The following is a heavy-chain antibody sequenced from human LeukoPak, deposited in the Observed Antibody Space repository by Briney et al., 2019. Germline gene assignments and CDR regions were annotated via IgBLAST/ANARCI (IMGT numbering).Heavy chain of an antibody. CDR3: VKNEGTSSLYYFDS. CDR1: GLIFSNYG. CDR2: ISGNGVAT. V-gene: IGHV3-23*01. J-gene: IGHJ4*02. D-gene: IGHD3-22*01. Sequence: GGSLRLSCAGSGLIFSNYGMTWVRQAPGKGLEWVGAISGNGVATHYADSVKGRFTLSRDNSKNTLYLQMDNLRVEDTALFYCVKNEGTSSLYYFDSWGQGTLVTVSS.